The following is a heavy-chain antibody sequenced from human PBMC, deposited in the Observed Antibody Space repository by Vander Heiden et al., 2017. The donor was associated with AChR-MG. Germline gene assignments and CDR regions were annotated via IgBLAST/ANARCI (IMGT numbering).Heavy chain of an antibody. V-gene: IGHV3-30*18. CDR3: AKDGERGYSYGYILGVPIGSYFDY. Sequence: QVQLVESGGGVVQPGRSLRLSCAASGFTFSSYGMHWVRQAPGKGLEWVAVISYDGSNKYYADSVKGRFTISRDNSKNTLYLQMNSLRAEDTAVYYCAKDGERGYSYGYILGVPIGSYFDYWGQGTLVTVSS. CDR1: GFTFSSYG. D-gene: IGHD5-18*01. J-gene: IGHJ4*02. CDR2: ISYDGSNK.